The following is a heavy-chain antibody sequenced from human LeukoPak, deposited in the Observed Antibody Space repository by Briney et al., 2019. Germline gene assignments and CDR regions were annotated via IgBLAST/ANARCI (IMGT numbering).Heavy chain of an antibody. V-gene: IGHV4-39*07. CDR2: IYYSGST. J-gene: IGHJ5*02. D-gene: IGHD6-19*01. CDR1: GGSISSSSYY. Sequence: SETLSLTCTVSGGSISSSSYYWGWIRQPPGKGLEWIGSIYYSGSTYYNPSLKSRVTISVATSKNQFSLKLASVTAADTAVYYCARRLYSSGWSYWFDPWGQGTLVTVSS. CDR3: ARRLYSSGWSYWFDP.